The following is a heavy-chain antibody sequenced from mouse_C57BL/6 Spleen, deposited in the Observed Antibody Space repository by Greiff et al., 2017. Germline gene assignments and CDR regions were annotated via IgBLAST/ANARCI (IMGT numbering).Heavy chain of an antibody. CDR1: GYSITSGYY. CDR3: AKQFITTVVAPMDY. D-gene: IGHD1-1*01. CDR2: ISYDGSN. J-gene: IGHJ4*01. Sequence: EVKLMESGPGLVKPSQSLSLTCSVTGYSITSGYYWNWIRQFPGNKLEWMGYISYDGSNNYNPSLKNRISITRDTSKNQFFLKLNSVTTEDTATYYCAKQFITTVVAPMDYWGQGTSVTVSS. V-gene: IGHV3-6*01.